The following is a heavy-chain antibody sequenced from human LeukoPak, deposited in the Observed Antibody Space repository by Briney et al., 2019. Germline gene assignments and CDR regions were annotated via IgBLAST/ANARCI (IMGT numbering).Heavy chain of an antibody. CDR1: GFTFSSYA. CDR3: AKKMTITGWLYYFDY. V-gene: IGHV3-23*01. CDR2: ISDSGDST. D-gene: IGHD5-24*01. J-gene: IGHJ4*02. Sequence: GGSLRLSCAVSGFTFSSYAMSWVRQAPGRGLEWVSAISDSGDSTYYADSVKGRFSVSRDNSKNTLYLQMNSLRAEDTAVYYCAKKMTITGWLYYFDYWGQGTLVTVSS.